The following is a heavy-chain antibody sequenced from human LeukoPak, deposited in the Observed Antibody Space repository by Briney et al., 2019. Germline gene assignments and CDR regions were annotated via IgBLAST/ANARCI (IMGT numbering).Heavy chain of an antibody. J-gene: IGHJ6*02. Sequence: GGSLRLSCAASGFTFSSYWMSWVRQAPGKGLEWVANIKQDGSEKYYVDSVKGRFTISRDNAKNSLYLQMNSVRAEDTAVYYCARDVEYSYGYEYYYYGMDVWGQGTTVTVSS. D-gene: IGHD5-18*01. CDR1: GFTFSSYW. V-gene: IGHV3-7*01. CDR2: IKQDGSEK. CDR3: ARDVEYSYGYEYYYYGMDV.